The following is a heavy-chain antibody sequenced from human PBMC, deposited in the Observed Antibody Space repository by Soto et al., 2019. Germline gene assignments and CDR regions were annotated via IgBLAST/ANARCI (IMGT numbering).Heavy chain of an antibody. CDR1: GFTFSSYG. CDR2: ISYDGSNK. D-gene: IGHD3-22*01. CDR3: AKGRRVGYDSYYYYGMDV. Sequence: QVQLVESGGGVVQPGRSLRLSCAASGFTFSSYGMHWVRQAPGKGLEWVAVISYDGSNKYYADSVKGRFTISRDNSKNTLYLQMISLSAEDTSAYYCAKGRRVGYDSYYYYGMDVWGQGTTVTVSS. V-gene: IGHV3-30*18. J-gene: IGHJ6*02.